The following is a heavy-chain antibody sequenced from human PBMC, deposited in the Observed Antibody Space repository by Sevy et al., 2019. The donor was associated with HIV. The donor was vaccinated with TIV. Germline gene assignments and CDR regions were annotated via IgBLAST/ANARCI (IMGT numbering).Heavy chain of an antibody. CDR3: AREKVDTSMIIVEYYGMDV. CDR2: IRYDGSNK. J-gene: IGHJ6*02. CDR1: GFSFSSYD. Sequence: GSLRLSCAASGFSFSSYDMHWVRQAPGMGLEWVAVIRYDGSNKHYGDSVKGRFTISRDNSKNALYLQMSSLRAEDTAVYYCAREKVDTSMIIVEYYGMDVWGQGTTVTVSS. D-gene: IGHD5-18*01. V-gene: IGHV3-33*01.